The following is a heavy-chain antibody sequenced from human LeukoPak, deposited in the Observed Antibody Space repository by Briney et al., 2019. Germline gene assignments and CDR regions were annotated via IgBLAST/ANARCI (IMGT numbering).Heavy chain of an antibody. CDR1: GFTFSSYG. CDR3: ATGGNYYYTH. D-gene: IGHD3-16*01. J-gene: IGHJ1*01. V-gene: IGHV3-30*03. Sequence: GGSLRLSCAASGFTFSSYGMQWVRQAPGKGLEWVAVISHDGTVQHYADSVKGRFTISKDISKNTLYVQMNSLRAEDTAVYYCATGGNYYYTHWGQGTLVTVSS. CDR2: ISHDGTVQ.